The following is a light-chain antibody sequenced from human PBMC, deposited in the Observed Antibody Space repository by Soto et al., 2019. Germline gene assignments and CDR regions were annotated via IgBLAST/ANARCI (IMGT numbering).Light chain of an antibody. CDR2: LNSDGSH. J-gene: IGLJ2*01. CDR1: SGHSSYA. V-gene: IGLV4-69*01. CDR3: QTWGTGIHV. Sequence: QLVLTQSPSASASLGASVKLTCTLSSGHSSYAIAWHQQQPEKGPRYLMKLNSDGSHSKGDGIPDRFSGSSSEAERYLTISSLQSEDEADYYCQTWGTGIHVFGGGTKLTVL.